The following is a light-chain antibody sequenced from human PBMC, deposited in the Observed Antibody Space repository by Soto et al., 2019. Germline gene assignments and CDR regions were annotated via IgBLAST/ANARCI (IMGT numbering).Light chain of an antibody. J-gene: IGLJ2*01. CDR2: EVN. CDR1: SSDVGGYNY. Sequence: QSALTQPPSASGSPGQSVTISCTGTSSDVGGYNYVSWYQHHPGKAPKLMIYEVNKRPSGVPDRFSGSKSGNTASLTVSGLQAEDEAEYYCSSYAASDSFVVFGGGTKVTVL. CDR3: SSYAASDSFVV. V-gene: IGLV2-8*01.